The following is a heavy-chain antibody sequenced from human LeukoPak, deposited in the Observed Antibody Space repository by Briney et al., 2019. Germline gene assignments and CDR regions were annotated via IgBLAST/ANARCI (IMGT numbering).Heavy chain of an antibody. CDR1: GGSISSSSYY. Sequence: SETLSLTCTVSGGSISSSSYYWGWIRQPPGKGLEWIGSIYYSGSTYYNPSLKSRVTISVDTSKNQFSLKLSSVTAADTAVYYCARLPRTVTTSAVDYWGQGTLVTVSS. D-gene: IGHD4-17*01. V-gene: IGHV4-39*01. CDR3: ARLPRTVTTSAVDY. J-gene: IGHJ4*02. CDR2: IYYSGST.